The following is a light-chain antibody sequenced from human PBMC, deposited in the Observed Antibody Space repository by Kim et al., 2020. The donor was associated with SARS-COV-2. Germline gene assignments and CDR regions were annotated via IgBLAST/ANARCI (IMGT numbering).Light chain of an antibody. CDR1: QSFDSC. V-gene: IGKV1-5*03. Sequence: IQMTHSPSTLSASVGDSVTITCRASQSFDSCLAWYQQKPGRAPKLLIYKASNLESGVPSRFSGSGSGTEFTLTISNLQPDDFATYHCQLYKVSPCTFRQGTELEI. CDR2: KAS. CDR3: QLYKVSPCT. J-gene: IGKJ2*02.